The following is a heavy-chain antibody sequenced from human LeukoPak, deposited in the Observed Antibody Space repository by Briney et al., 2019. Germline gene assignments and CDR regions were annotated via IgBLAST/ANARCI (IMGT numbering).Heavy chain of an antibody. CDR2: ISSSGGST. CDR3: AKGGLYYFDY. Sequence: GGSLRLSCAASGFTFSSYAMSWVRQAPGKGLEWVSGISSSGGSTYYADSVKGRFTISRDSSKNTLYLQMNSLRAEDTAVYYCAKGGLYYFDYWGQGTLVTVSS. V-gene: IGHV3-23*01. D-gene: IGHD4/OR15-4a*01. J-gene: IGHJ4*02. CDR1: GFTFSSYA.